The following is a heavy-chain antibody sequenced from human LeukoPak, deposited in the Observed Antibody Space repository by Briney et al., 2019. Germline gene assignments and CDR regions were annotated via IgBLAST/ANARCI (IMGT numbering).Heavy chain of an antibody. V-gene: IGHV3-53*01. J-gene: IGHJ3*02. Sequence: GGSLRLSCAGSGFTVGSNYMCWVRQAPGKGLEWVSVVYSGGNTYYADSVKGRFTISRDDSKNTLFLQMNSLRAEDTAVYYCAREYGGGTYLAFDIWGRGTMVTVSS. CDR3: AREYGGGTYLAFDI. CDR1: GFTVGSNY. D-gene: IGHD1-1*01. CDR2: VYSGGNT.